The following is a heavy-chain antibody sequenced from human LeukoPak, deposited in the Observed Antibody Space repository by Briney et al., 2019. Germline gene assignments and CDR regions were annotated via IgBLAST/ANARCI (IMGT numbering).Heavy chain of an antibody. Sequence: ASVNVSCKASGYTFTGYYMHWVRQAPGQGLEWMGWINPNNGGTNYAQKFQGRVTMTLDTSISTGYMELSRLRSDDTAIYFCARVDGGEWYYFAYWGQGTLVTVFS. J-gene: IGHJ4*02. D-gene: IGHD2-8*02. V-gene: IGHV1-2*02. CDR3: ARVDGGEWYYFAY. CDR2: INPNNGGT. CDR1: GYTFTGYY.